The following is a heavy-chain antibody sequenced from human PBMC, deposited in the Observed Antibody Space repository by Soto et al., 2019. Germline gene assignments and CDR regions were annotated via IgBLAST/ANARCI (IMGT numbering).Heavy chain of an antibody. CDR3: ASTHFIAAAIDS. Sequence: QVQLQESGPGLVKPSETLSLICTVSGGSISSKYWNWIRQPPGKGLEWIGYIYYTGSTNYNPSLKKRVTISVDTSKNQFSLKLTSVTAAATAIYSCASTHFIAAAIDSWGQGKLVTVSS. V-gene: IGHV4-59*01. J-gene: IGHJ5*01. CDR2: IYYTGST. CDR1: GGSISSKY. D-gene: IGHD6-13*01.